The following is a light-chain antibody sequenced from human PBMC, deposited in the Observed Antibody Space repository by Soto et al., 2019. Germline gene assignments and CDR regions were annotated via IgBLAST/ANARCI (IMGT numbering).Light chain of an antibody. CDR3: QQLNSYPLT. J-gene: IGKJ4*01. Sequence: DIQLTQSPSFLSASVGDRVTITCRASQCISSNLAWYQQKPGKAPKLLIYLASTLQSGVPSRFSGSGSGTEFILTISSLQPEDFATYSCQQLNSYPLTFGGGTKVEIK. CDR1: QCISSN. V-gene: IGKV1-9*01. CDR2: LAS.